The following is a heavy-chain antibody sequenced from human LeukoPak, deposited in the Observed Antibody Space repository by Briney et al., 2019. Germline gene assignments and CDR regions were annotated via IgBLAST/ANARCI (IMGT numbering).Heavy chain of an antibody. CDR2: IIPILGIA. Sequence: SVKVSCKASGGTFISYTISWVRQAPGQGLEWMGRIIPILGIANYAQKFQGRVTITADKSTSTAYMELSSLRSEDTAVYYCAFHSGSYTQENFDYWGQGTLVTVSS. CDR3: AFHSGSYTQENFDY. D-gene: IGHD1-26*01. V-gene: IGHV1-69*02. J-gene: IGHJ4*02. CDR1: GGTFISYT.